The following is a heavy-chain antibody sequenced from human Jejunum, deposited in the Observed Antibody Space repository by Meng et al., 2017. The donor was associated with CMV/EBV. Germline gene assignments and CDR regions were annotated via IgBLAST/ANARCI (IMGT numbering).Heavy chain of an antibody. V-gene: IGHV4-4*07. CDR2: IYSSGIT. CDR3: ARDVQTSLFRSTLGMGWFDP. D-gene: IGHD3-3*01. J-gene: IGHJ5*02. Sequence: VHLQDSCPGLAKPSETLSLTCTVSGGSMNSYYWTWIRQPAGKGLEWIGHIYSSGITNYNPSLKSRVIMSLDTSKNQFSLKLSSVTAADTALYYCARDVQTSLFRSTLGMGWFDPWGQGTLVTVSS. CDR1: GGSMNSYY.